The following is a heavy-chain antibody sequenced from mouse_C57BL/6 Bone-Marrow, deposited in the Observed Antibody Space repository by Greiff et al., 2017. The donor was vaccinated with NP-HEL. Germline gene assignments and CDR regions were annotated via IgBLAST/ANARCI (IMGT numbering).Heavy chain of an antibody. J-gene: IGHJ2*01. CDR1: GYTFTSYL. D-gene: IGHD1-1*01. CDR2: FDPNSGGT. CDR3: ERDYYCSSSFDY. V-gene: IGHV1-72*01. Sequence: QVQLKQPGAELVKPGASVKLSCKASGYTFTSYLMHWVKQRPGRGFEWIGRFDPNSGGTKYNEKFKSKATLTVDKPSSTAYMQLNILTSEDSAVYYCERDYYCSSSFDYWGQGTTLTVSS.